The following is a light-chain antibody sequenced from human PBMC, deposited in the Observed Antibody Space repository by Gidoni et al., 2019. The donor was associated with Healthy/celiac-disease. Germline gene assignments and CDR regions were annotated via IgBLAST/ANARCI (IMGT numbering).Light chain of an antibody. CDR1: QSISSY. V-gene: IGKV1-39*01. CDR3: QQSYSTRWT. J-gene: IGKJ1*01. CDR2: AAS. Sequence: IQMPPPPSSLSASVGDRVTITCRASQSISSYLNWYQQKPGKAPKILIYAASSLQSGVPSRFSGSGSGTDFTLTISSLQPEDFATYYCQQSYSTRWTFGQGTKVEIK.